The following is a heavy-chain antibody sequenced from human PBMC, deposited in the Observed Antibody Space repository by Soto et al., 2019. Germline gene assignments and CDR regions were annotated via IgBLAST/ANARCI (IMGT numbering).Heavy chain of an antibody. CDR1: GFTFNSYG. J-gene: IGHJ5*01. CDR3: AKGWFYDILTGPDS. V-gene: IGHV3-30*18. CDR2: ISYNANKT. D-gene: IGHD3-9*01. Sequence: GSLLIACSASGFTFNSYGMHWVRQAPGKGLEWVAVISYNANKTYYADSVKGRFSISRDNSKNTLYLQMNSLRVDDTAIYYCAKGWFYDILTGPDSWGQGTLVTVYS.